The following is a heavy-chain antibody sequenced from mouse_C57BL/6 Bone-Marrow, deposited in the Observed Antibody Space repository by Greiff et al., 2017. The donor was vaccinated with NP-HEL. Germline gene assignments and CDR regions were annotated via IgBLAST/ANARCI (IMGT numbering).Heavy chain of an antibody. J-gene: IGHJ4*01. V-gene: IGHV1-54*01. CDR1: GYAFTNYL. CDR3: ARSNWDGGYAMDY. Sequence: QVQLKESGAELVRPGTSVKVSCKASGYAFTNYLIEWVKQRPGQGLEWIGVINPGSGGTNYNEKFKGKATLTADKSSSTAYMQLSSLTSEDSAVYFCARSNWDGGYAMDYWGQGTSVTVSS. D-gene: IGHD4-1*01. CDR2: INPGSGGT.